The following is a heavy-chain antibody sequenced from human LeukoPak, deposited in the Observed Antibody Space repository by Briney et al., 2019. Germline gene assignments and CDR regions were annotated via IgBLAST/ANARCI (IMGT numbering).Heavy chain of an antibody. Sequence: GGSLRLSCAASGFTFSSYAMHWVRQAPGKGLEWVAVISYDGSNKYYADSVKGRFTISRDNSKNTLYLQMNSLRAEDTAVYYCARHANIAAAGTNYYYYYGMDVWGQGTTVTVSS. CDR2: ISYDGSNK. V-gene: IGHV3-30-3*01. D-gene: IGHD6-13*01. CDR3: ARHANIAAAGTNYYYYYGMDV. J-gene: IGHJ6*02. CDR1: GFTFSSYA.